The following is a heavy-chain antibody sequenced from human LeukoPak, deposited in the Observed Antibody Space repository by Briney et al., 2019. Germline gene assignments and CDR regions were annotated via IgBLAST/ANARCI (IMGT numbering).Heavy chain of an antibody. Sequence: PSETLSLTCAVYGGSFSGYYWTWIRQPPGKGLEWIGEINHSGSTNYNPSLKSRVTISVDTSKNQFSLKLSSVTAADTAVYYCATLFGGVEYYFDYWGQGTLVTVSS. CDR2: INHSGST. J-gene: IGHJ4*02. D-gene: IGHD3-3*01. CDR1: GGSFSGYY. CDR3: ATLFGGVEYYFDY. V-gene: IGHV4-34*01.